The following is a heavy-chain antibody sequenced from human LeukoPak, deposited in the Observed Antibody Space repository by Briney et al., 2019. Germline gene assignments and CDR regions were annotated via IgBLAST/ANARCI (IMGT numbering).Heavy chain of an antibody. V-gene: IGHV3-69-1*01. CDR1: GFTFRMYD. CDR3: ARVVDRSSTKWVDY. D-gene: IGHD2-2*01. J-gene: IGHJ4*02. CDR2: ISGSGTI. Sequence: GGSLRLSCAASGFTFRMYDMDWFRQAPGKGLEWVSGISGSGTIYYADSVKGRFIISRDNTKNSLYLQMNSLRVEDTAVYHCARVVDRSSTKWVDYWGRGTLVTVSS.